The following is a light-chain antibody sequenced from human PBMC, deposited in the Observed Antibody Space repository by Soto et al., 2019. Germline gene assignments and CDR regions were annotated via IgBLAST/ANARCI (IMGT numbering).Light chain of an antibody. CDR1: QSVSTK. V-gene: IGKV3-20*01. J-gene: IGKJ1*01. CDR2: DAS. CDR3: QQYGSSGT. Sequence: EIVMTQSPVTLSVSPGERATLSCRASQSVSTKLAWYQQKPGQAPRLLIYDASTRATGIPDRFSGSGSGTDFTLTISRLEPEDFAVYYCQQYGSSGTFGQGTKVDIK.